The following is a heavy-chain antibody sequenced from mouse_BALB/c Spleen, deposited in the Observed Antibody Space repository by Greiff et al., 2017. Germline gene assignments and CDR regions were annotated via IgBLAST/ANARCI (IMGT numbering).Heavy chain of an antibody. CDR1: GYTFTSYW. V-gene: IGHV1-5*01. Sequence: EVQLQQSGTVLARPGASVKMSCKASGYTFTSYWMHWVKQRPGQGLEWIGAIYPGNSDTSYNQKFKGKAKLTAVTSTSTAYMELSSLTNEDSAVYYCTNYYGSRVRFAYWGQGTLVTVSA. D-gene: IGHD1-1*01. CDR3: TNYYGSRVRFAY. J-gene: IGHJ3*01. CDR2: IYPGNSDT.